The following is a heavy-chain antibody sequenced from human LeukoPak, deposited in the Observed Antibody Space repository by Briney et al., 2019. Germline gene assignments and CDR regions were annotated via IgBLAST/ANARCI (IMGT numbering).Heavy chain of an antibody. D-gene: IGHD2-15*01. CDR1: GFTFSSYA. J-gene: IGHJ3*02. V-gene: IGHV3-23*01. CDR2: ISGSGGST. Sequence: GGSLRLSCAASGFTFSSYAMSWVRQAPGKGLEWVSAISGSGGSTYYADSVKGRFTISRDNSKNTLYLQMNSLRAEDTAVYYCAKPEGEVVTPYDAFDIWGQGTMVTVSS. CDR3: AKPEGEVVTPYDAFDI.